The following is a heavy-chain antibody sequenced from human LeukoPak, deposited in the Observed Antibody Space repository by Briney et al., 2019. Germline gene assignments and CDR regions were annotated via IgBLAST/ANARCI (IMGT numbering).Heavy chain of an antibody. CDR2: INPNSGGT. CDR3: ARARAAAGTEGFDY. J-gene: IGHJ4*02. D-gene: IGHD6-13*01. V-gene: IGHV1-2*02. Sequence: ASVKVSCKASGYTFTGYYMHWVRQAPGQGLEWMGWINPNSGGTNYAQKFQGRVTMTRDTSISTAYMELSRLRSDDTAVYYCARARAAAGTEGFDYWGQGTLVTVSS. CDR1: GYTFTGYY.